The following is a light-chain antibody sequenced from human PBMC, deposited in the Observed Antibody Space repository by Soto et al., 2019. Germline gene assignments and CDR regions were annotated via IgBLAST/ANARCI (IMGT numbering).Light chain of an antibody. V-gene: IGKV3-20*01. CDR3: QQYGSSPQT. Sequence: EIVLTQSPCTLSLSPGERATLSCRASQSISSNYLAWYHQKPGQAPRLLIYDASSRATGIPDRFSGSGSGTDFTLTISRLEPEDFAVYYCQQYGSSPQTFGQGTKVEIK. J-gene: IGKJ1*01. CDR2: DAS. CDR1: QSISSNY.